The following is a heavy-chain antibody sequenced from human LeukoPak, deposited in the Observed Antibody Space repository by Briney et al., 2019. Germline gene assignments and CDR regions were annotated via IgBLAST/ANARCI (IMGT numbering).Heavy chain of an antibody. CDR2: ISYDGSNK. Sequence: GGSLRLSCAASGFTFSSYAMHWVRQAPGKGLEWVAVISYDGSNKYFADSVKGRFTISRDNSKNTLYLQMNSLRAEDTAVYYCARDRIAVAGTSGGIDFWGQGTLVTVSS. CDR1: GFTFSSYA. V-gene: IGHV3-30*01. D-gene: IGHD6-19*01. CDR3: ARDRIAVAGTSGGIDF. J-gene: IGHJ4*02.